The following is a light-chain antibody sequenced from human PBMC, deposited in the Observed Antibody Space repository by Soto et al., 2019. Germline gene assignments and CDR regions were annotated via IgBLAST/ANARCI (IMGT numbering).Light chain of an antibody. V-gene: IGKV3-15*01. CDR2: GAS. CDR3: QQYNNWPRT. CDR1: QSISSN. Sequence: MTQSPASLSVSPGGRATLSCRASQSISSNLAWYQQRPGQAPRLLIYGASTRATGVPARFSGSGSGTEFTLTISSLQSEDFAVYYCQQYNNWPRTFGQGTKVDIK. J-gene: IGKJ1*01.